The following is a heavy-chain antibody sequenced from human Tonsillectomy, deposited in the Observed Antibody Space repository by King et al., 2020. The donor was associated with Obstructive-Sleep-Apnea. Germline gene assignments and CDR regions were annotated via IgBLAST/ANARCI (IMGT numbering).Heavy chain of an antibody. CDR2: FNPNRGTT. CDR3: TRPHGPGSPYHNYYYAMDV. D-gene: IGHD1-26*01. CDR1: GYTFTDYY. J-gene: IGHJ6*02. Sequence: QLVQSGAEVKKPGASVMISCKTSGYTFTDYYIHWLRQVPGQGLEWMGIFNPNRGTTAYAQKFQGRVAITGDSPTSTVYMELSSLSSEDTAIYYCTRPHGPGSPYHNYYYAMDVWGQGTTVTVSS. V-gene: IGHV1-46*03.